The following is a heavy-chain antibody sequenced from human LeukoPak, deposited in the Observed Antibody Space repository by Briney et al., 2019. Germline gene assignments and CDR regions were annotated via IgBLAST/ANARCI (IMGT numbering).Heavy chain of an antibody. D-gene: IGHD6-19*01. V-gene: IGHV4-59*12. CDR2: IYYSGST. CDR3: ARDNPGIAVAGYYFDY. Sequence: SETLSLTCTVSGGSISSYYWSWIRQPPGKGLEWIGFIYYSGSTNYNPSLESRVTISVDRSKNQFSLKLSSVTAADTAVYYCARDNPGIAVAGYYFDYWGQGTLVTVSS. J-gene: IGHJ4*02. CDR1: GGSISSYY.